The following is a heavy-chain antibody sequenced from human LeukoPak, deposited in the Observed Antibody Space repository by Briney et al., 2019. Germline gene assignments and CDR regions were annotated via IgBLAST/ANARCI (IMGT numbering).Heavy chain of an antibody. V-gene: IGHV1-24*01. J-gene: IGHJ6*02. CDR3: ATPYGSGSYYNENYFYYYGMDV. D-gene: IGHD3-10*01. CDR2: FDPEDGET. CDR1: GYTLTELS. Sequence: ASVKVSCKVSGYTLTELSMHWVRQAPGKGLEWMGGFDPEDGETIYAQKFQGRVTMTEDTSTDTAYMELSSLRSEDTAVYYCATPYGSGSYYNENYFYYYGMDVWGHGTTVTVSS.